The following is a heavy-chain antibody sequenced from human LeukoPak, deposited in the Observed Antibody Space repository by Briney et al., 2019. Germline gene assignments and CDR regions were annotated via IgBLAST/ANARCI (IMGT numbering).Heavy chain of an antibody. Sequence: SETLSLTCTVSGGSISSSYYWGWIRQPPGKGLEWIGTIYYSGNTYYNPSLKSRVTISVDTSKNQFSLTLNSVAAADTAVYYCARLPLLPYSSGYYDYWGQGTLVTVSS. J-gene: IGHJ4*02. CDR3: ARLPLLPYSSGYYDY. D-gene: IGHD6-19*01. V-gene: IGHV4-39*01. CDR2: IYYSGNT. CDR1: GGSISSSYY.